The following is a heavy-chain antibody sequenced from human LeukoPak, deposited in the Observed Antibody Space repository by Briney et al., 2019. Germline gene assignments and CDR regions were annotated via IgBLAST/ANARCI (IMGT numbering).Heavy chain of an antibody. J-gene: IGHJ4*02. CDR2: ISTSGSTI. CDR3: ARETDSTLFDY. V-gene: IGHV3-48*03. Sequence: GGSLRLSCAASVFTFSSYEMNWVRQAPGKGLEWVSYISTSGSTIYYADSVKGRFTMSRDNAKNSLYLQMNSLRAEDTAIYYCARETDSTLFDYWGQGTLVTVSS. CDR1: VFTFSSYE. D-gene: IGHD2-2*01.